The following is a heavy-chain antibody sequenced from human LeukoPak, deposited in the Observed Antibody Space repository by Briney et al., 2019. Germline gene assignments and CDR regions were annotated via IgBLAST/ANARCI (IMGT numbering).Heavy chain of an antibody. CDR1: GFTFSSYA. CDR3: AKVGNSGYDSGWFDP. J-gene: IGHJ5*02. Sequence: PGGSLRLSCAASGFTFSSYAMSWVRQAPGKGLEWVSAISGSGGSTYYADSVKGRFTISRDNSKNTLYLQMNSLKAEDTAVYYCAKVGNSGYDSGWFDPWGQGTLVTVSS. V-gene: IGHV3-23*01. CDR2: ISGSGGST. D-gene: IGHD5-12*01.